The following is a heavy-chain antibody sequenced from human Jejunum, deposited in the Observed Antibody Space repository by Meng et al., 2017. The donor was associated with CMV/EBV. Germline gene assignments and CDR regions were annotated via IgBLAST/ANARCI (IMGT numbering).Heavy chain of an antibody. J-gene: IGHJ3*01. CDR3: ARDLYYGDPAAFDL. Sequence: SGFAFNTRTLPLVRQAPGKGLEWVSFISFSTNYIYYADSVKGRFTISRDNAKNSLYLQMDSLRAEDTAVYYCARDLYYGDPAAFDLWGQGTMVTVSS. V-gene: IGHV3-21*01. D-gene: IGHD4-17*01. CDR2: ISFSTNYI. CDR1: GFAFNTRT.